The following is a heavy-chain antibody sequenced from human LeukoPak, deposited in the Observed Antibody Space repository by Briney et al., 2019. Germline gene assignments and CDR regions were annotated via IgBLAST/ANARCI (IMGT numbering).Heavy chain of an antibody. D-gene: IGHD3-22*01. V-gene: IGHV4-59*01. Sequence: SETLSHTCTVSGGSISSYYWSWIRQPPGKGLEWIGYIYYSGSTNYNPSLKSRVTISVDTSKNQFSLKLSSVTAADTAVYYCARSRSGYYPWGQGTLVTVSS. CDR3: ARSRSGYYP. J-gene: IGHJ5*02. CDR1: GGSISSYY. CDR2: IYYSGST.